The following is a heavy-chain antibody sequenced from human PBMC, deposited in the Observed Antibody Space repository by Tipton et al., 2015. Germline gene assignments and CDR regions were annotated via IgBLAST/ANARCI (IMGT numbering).Heavy chain of an antibody. Sequence: TLSLTCAVSAYSITSDYYWGWIRQPPGKGLEYIGSMYYSGSTYYNPSLKSRVTLSVDMFKDQFSLKMSSVTASDTAVYYCARARGRHGGLFDSWGQGILVTVSS. CDR1: AYSITSDYY. CDR3: ARARGRHGGLFDS. D-gene: IGHD4-23*01. CDR2: MYYSGST. V-gene: IGHV4-38-2*01. J-gene: IGHJ4*02.